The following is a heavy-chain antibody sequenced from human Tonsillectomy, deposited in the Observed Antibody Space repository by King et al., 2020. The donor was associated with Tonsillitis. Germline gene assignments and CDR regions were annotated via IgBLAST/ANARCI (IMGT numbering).Heavy chain of an antibody. J-gene: IGHJ6*02. Sequence: VQLVESGGGLVQPGGSLRLSCAASGFTFSSYAMSWVRQAPGKGLEWVSVVSGGGGSTDYADSVKGRFTISRDNSKNTVYLQMNSLRAEDTAVYYCAYYNYGMDVWGQGTTVTVSS. V-gene: IGHV3-23*04. CDR1: GFTFSSYA. CDR3: AYYNYGMDV. CDR2: VSGGGGST.